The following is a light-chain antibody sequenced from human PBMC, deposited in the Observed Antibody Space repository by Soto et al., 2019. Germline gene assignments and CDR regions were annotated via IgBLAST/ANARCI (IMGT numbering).Light chain of an antibody. CDR1: SSDVGGYNY. J-gene: IGLJ2*01. CDR3: SSYAGSNNFVV. V-gene: IGLV2-8*01. CDR2: EVS. Sequence: QSALTQHPSASGSHGQSVTISCTGTSSDVGGYNYVSWYQQHPGKAPKLMIYEVSKRPSGVPDRFSGSKSGNTASLTVSGLQAEDEADYYCSSYAGSNNFVVFGGGTKLTVL.